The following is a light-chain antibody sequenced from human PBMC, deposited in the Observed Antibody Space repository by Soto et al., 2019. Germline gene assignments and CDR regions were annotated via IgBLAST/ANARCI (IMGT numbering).Light chain of an antibody. V-gene: IGKV1-9*01. CDR2: DAS. Sequence: DIQLTQSPSFLSASVGDRVTITCRASAAIGTYLAWYQQKAGQPPKLLVYDASTVQDGDPSRFTGSGSRTEFSHVIRRLQPEDFATYYCQQLNGFPRYTFSQGSTVDI. CDR3: QQLNGFPRYT. CDR1: AAIGTY. J-gene: IGKJ2*01.